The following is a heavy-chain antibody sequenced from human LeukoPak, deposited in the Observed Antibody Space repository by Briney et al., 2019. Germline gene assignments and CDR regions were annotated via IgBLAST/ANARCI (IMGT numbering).Heavy chain of an antibody. J-gene: IGHJ5*02. CDR3: ARDPIDCSGGSCYSEGWFDP. CDR1: GGSISSSNW. D-gene: IGHD2-15*01. Sequence: PSGTLSLTCAVSGGSISSSNWWSWVRQPPGKGLEWIGEIYHSGSTNYNPSLKSRVTISVDKSKNQFSLKLSSVTAADTAVYYCARDPIDCSGGSCYSEGWFDPRGQGTLVTVSS. V-gene: IGHV4-4*02. CDR2: IYHSGST.